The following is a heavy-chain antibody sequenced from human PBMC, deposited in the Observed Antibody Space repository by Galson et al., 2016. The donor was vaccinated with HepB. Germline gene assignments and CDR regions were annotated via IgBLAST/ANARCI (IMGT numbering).Heavy chain of an antibody. Sequence: SVKVSCKASGYMFTDYGVAWVRQAPGQGLEWIGWISAHNGNTVSAQKFRGRVTMTTDTSTTTAYMSLSSLTSDDTAVYFCARAPGIEVSGVFNPWGQGTVLIVSS. D-gene: IGHD6-19*01. CDR2: ISAHNGNT. CDR1: GYMFTDYG. J-gene: IGHJ5*02. V-gene: IGHV1-18*01. CDR3: ARAPGIEVSGVFNP.